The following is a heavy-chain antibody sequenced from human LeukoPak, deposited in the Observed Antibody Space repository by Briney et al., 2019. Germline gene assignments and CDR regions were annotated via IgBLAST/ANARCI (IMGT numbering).Heavy chain of an antibody. CDR2: ICDSGGRT. Sequence: GGSLRLSCAVSGITLSNYGMSWVRQAPGRGLEWVAGICDSGGRTNYADSVKGRFTISRDNPKNTLYLQMNSLRPEDTAVYFCAKRGVVIRVILVGFHKEAYYFDSWGQGVLVTVSS. D-gene: IGHD3-22*01. CDR3: AKRGVVIRVILVGFHKEAYYFDS. CDR1: GITLSNYG. J-gene: IGHJ4*02. V-gene: IGHV3-23*01.